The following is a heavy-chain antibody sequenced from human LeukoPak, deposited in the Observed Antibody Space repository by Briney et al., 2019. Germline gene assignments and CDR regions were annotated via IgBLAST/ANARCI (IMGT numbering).Heavy chain of an antibody. CDR2: MNPNSGNT. Sequence: GASVKVSCKASGYSFTSYDVNWVRQATGQGLEWMGWMNPNSGNTGYAQEFQGRVTMTRNTSISTAYMELSSLRSEDTAVYYCARWRYGYVIDYWGQGTLVTVSS. V-gene: IGHV1-8*01. D-gene: IGHD5-18*01. CDR1: GYSFTSYD. J-gene: IGHJ4*02. CDR3: ARWRYGYVIDY.